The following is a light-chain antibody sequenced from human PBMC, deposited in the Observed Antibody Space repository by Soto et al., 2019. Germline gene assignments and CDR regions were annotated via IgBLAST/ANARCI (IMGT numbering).Light chain of an antibody. CDR1: SSDVGGYNY. J-gene: IGLJ2*01. CDR3: SSYTRRSTVV. Sequence: QSVLTQPASVSGSPGQSITISRTGTSSDVGGYNYVSWYQQHPGKAPKLMIYDVSNRPSGVSNRFSGSKSGNTASLTISGLQAEDEADYYCSSYTRRSTVVFGGGTKLTVL. V-gene: IGLV2-14*01. CDR2: DVS.